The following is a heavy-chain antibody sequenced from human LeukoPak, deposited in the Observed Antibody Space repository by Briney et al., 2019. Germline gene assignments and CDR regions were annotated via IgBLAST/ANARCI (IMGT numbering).Heavy chain of an antibody. J-gene: IGHJ4*02. CDR2: IYHSGST. V-gene: IGHV4-30-2*01. Sequence: PSQTLSLTCTVSGGSISSGGYYWSWIRQPPGKGLEWIGYIYHSGSTYYNPSLKSRVTISVDRSKNQFSLKLSSVTAADTAVYYCARVVPAANGITSFDYWGQGTLVTVSS. CDR3: ARVVPAANGITSFDY. CDR1: GGSISSGGYY. D-gene: IGHD2-2*01.